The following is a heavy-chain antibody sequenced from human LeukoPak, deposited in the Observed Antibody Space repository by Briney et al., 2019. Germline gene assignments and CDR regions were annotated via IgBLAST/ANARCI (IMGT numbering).Heavy chain of an antibody. J-gene: IGHJ4*02. CDR2: IYYSGST. Sequence: SETLPLTCTVSGGSISSYYWSWIRQPPGKRLEWIGHIYYSGSTNYNPSLKSRVTISVDTSRNQFSLKLSSVTAADTAVYYCARQKAEQWLVLYYWGQGTLVTVSS. V-gene: IGHV4-59*01. CDR3: ARQKAEQWLVLYY. CDR1: GGSISSYY. D-gene: IGHD6-19*01.